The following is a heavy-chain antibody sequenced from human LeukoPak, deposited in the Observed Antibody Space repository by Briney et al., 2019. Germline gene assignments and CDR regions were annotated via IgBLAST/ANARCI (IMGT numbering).Heavy chain of an antibody. J-gene: IGHJ6*02. CDR2: IIPIFGTA. CDR1: GGTFSSYA. V-gene: IGHV1-69*13. Sequence: SVNVSCKASGGTFSSYAISWVRQAPGQGLEWMGGIIPIFGTANYAQKFQGRVTITADESTSTAYMELGSLRSDDTAVYYCARDRGYTAMVTSYYYGMDVWGQGTTVTVSS. D-gene: IGHD5-18*01. CDR3: ARDRGYTAMVTSYYYGMDV.